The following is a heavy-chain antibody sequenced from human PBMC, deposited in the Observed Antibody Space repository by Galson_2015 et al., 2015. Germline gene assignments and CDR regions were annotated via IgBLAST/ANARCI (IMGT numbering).Heavy chain of an antibody. CDR3: ARVPGSVGATLCDY. D-gene: IGHD1-26*01. CDR2: INGGDGNT. Sequence: SVKVSCKASGYTFSTYGMHWVRQAPGQSLEWMGWINGGDGNTKSSQKFQSRVTITRDTSASTAYMELSSLRSDDTAVYYCARVPGSVGATLCDYWGQGTLVTVSS. CDR1: GYTFSTYG. V-gene: IGHV1-3*01. J-gene: IGHJ4*02.